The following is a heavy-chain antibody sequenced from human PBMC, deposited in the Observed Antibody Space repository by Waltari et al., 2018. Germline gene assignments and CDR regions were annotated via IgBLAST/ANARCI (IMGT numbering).Heavy chain of an antibody. CDR1: GFTFSSYW. D-gene: IGHD6-13*01. Sequence: EVQLVESGGGLVQPGGSLRLSCAASGFTFSSYWMSWVRQAPGKGLEWVANIKQDGSEKYDVDSVKGRFTISRDNAKNSLYLQMNSLRAEDTAVYYCARDHIAAAGSYYFDYWGQGTLVTVSS. V-gene: IGHV3-7*01. CDR2: IKQDGSEK. J-gene: IGHJ4*02. CDR3: ARDHIAAAGSYYFDY.